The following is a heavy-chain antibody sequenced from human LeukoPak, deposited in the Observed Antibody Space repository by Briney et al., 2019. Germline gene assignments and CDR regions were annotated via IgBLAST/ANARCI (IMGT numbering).Heavy chain of an antibody. V-gene: IGHV4-59*08. CDR3: ARVRDCSSSICHYYFDY. CDR2: IYYSGST. D-gene: IGHD2-2*01. J-gene: IGHJ4*02. CDR1: GGSISSYY. Sequence: SETLSLTCTVSGGSISSYYWSWIRQPPGKGLEWIGYIYYSGSTNYNPSLKSRVTISVDTSKNQFSLKLSSVTAADTAVYYCARVRDCSSSICHYYFDYWGQGTLVTVSS.